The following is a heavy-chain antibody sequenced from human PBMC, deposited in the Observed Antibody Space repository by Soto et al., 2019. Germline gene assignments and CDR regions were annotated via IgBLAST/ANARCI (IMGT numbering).Heavy chain of an antibody. V-gene: IGHV4-39*07. CDR3: ASVRITGTTALSGYYYYYGMDV. J-gene: IGHJ6*02. CDR1: NGSISSAIYY. CDR2: INHSGST. Sequence: SETLSLTCTVSNGSISSAIYYWGWIRQPPGKGLEWIGKINHSGSTNYNPSLKSRVTISVDTSKNQFSLKLSSVTAADTAVYYCASVRITGTTALSGYYYYYGMDVWGQGTTVTVSS. D-gene: IGHD1-7*01.